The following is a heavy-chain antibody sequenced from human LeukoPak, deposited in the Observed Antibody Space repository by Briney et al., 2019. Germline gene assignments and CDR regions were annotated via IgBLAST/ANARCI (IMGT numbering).Heavy chain of an antibody. CDR3: ARYGRFLDY. J-gene: IGHJ4*02. CDR1: GFIFSNYA. Sequence: PGGSLRLSCAASGFIFSNYAMHWVRQAPGKGLEWVAVISYDGRNQYYADSVKGRFTVSRDNSKSTLFLQMNSLRGEDTAVYNCARYGRFLDYWGQGTLVTVSS. CDR2: ISYDGRNQ. D-gene: IGHD1-26*01. V-gene: IGHV3-30*04.